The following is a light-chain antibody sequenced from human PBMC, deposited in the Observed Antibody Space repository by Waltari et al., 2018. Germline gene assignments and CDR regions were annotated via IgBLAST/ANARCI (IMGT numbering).Light chain of an antibody. CDR2: AAS. CDR1: QSIRSY. V-gene: IGKV1-39*01. CDR3: HQYGNSPFT. Sequence: DIQMTQSPSSLSASVGDRVTITCRASQSIRSYLNGYQQKPGKAPKLLIYAASSLQSGVPSRFSGSGSGTDFTLTISRLEPEDFAVYYCHQYGNSPFTFGPGTKVDIK. J-gene: IGKJ3*01.